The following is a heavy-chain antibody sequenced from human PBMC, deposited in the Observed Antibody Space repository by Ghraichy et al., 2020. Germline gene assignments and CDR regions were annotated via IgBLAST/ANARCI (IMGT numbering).Heavy chain of an antibody. J-gene: IGHJ4*02. CDR3: ARGLGGELWPFDY. D-gene: IGHD3-10*01. V-gene: IGHV4-4*02. CDR2: IHHSGST. CDR1: GGSISSNNW. Sequence: SETLSLTCAVSGGSISSNNWWSWVRQPPGKGLEWIGEIHHSGSTNYNPSLKSRVTISVDKSKNYFSLKVSSVTAADTAMYYCARGLGGELWPFDYWGQGNLVTVSS.